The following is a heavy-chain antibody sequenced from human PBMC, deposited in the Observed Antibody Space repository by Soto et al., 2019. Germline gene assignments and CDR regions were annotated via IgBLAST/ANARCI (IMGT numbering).Heavy chain of an antibody. CDR1: GYTFAAYY. D-gene: IGHD4-17*01. J-gene: IGHJ4*02. CDR3: ARDPDYGDYWGYFFDS. CDR2: INPTSGGT. V-gene: IGHV1-2*02. Sequence: QVQLVQSGAEVKKPGASVKVSCKTSGYTFAAYYIHWIRQAPGQGLEWMGWINPTSGGTVYAQNVQDRVNMTRDTSISTAYMELRRLNSDDTAVYYCARDPDYGDYWGYFFDSWGQGTPVTVSS.